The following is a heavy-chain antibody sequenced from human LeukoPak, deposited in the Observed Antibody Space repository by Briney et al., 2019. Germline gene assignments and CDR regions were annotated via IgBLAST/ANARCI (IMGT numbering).Heavy chain of an antibody. CDR3: ARASVVVTVGAFDI. J-gene: IGHJ3*02. V-gene: IGHV3-30*02. CDR2: IRYDGSNK. Sequence: GGSLRLSCAASGFTFTNAWMSWVRQAPGKGLEWVAFIRYDGSNKYYADSVKGRFTISRDNSKNTLYLQMNSLRAEDTAVYYCARASVVVTVGAFDIWGQGTMVTVSS. CDR1: GFTFTNAW. D-gene: IGHD2-21*02.